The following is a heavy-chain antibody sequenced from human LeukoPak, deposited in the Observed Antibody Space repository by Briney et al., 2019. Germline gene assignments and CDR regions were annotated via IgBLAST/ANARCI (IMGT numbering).Heavy chain of an antibody. Sequence: GASVKVSCKASGYTFTSYGISWVRQAPGQGLEWMGWISAYNGNTNYAQKLQGRVTMTTDTSTSTAYMELRSLRSDDTAVYYCARDQHLSGYYSGCVYWGQGTLVTVSS. V-gene: IGHV1-18*01. D-gene: IGHD3-22*01. CDR1: GYTFTSYG. CDR3: ARDQHLSGYYSGCVY. CDR2: ISAYNGNT. J-gene: IGHJ4*02.